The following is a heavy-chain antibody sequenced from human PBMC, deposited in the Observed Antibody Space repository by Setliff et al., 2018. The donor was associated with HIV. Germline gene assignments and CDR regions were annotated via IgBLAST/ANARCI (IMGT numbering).Heavy chain of an antibody. CDR3: ARATGIPLDY. J-gene: IGHJ4*02. CDR2: INPNSGDT. Sequence: ASVKVSCKASGYTFTGYYVHWVRQAPGQGLEWVGRINPNSGDTNYAQKFQGRVTMTRDTSISTAYMELSRLRSDDTAVYYCARATGIPLDYWGQGTLVTVSS. V-gene: IGHV1-2*06. D-gene: IGHD1-1*01. CDR1: GYTFTGYY.